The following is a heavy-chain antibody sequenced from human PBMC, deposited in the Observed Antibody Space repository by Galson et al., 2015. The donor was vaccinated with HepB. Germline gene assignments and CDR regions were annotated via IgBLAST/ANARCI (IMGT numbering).Heavy chain of an antibody. D-gene: IGHD3-22*01. CDR3: ATAKTGYYDSSGHRVRDYFDY. CDR2: FDPEDGET. J-gene: IGHJ4*02. V-gene: IGHV1-24*01. Sequence: SVKVSCKVSGYTLTELSMHWVRQAPGKGLEWMGGFDPEDGETIYAQKFQGRVTMTEDTSTDTAYMELSSLRSEDPAVYYCATAKTGYYDSSGHRVRDYFDYWGQGTLVTVSS. CDR1: GYTLTELS.